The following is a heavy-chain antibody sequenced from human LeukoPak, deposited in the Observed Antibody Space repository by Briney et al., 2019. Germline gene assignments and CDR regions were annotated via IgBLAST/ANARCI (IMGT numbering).Heavy chain of an antibody. Sequence: ASVEVSCKASGYTFTGQFIHWLRQAPGQGLEWMGWIDPPSGVPHFAQKFQDTVTMTRDTSIATAYLEVHRLKPDDTAVYYCARSGFSTGFYLDFWGQGTLISVSS. CDR3: ARSGFSTGFYLDF. V-gene: IGHV1-2*02. CDR2: IDPPSGVP. J-gene: IGHJ4*02. CDR1: GYTFTGQF. D-gene: IGHD2-8*02.